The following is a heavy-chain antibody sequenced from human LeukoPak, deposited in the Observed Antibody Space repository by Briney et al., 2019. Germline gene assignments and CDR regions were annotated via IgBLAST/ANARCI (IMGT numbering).Heavy chain of an antibody. V-gene: IGHV3-33*01. J-gene: IGHJ4*02. CDR3: ARDLSIWIPGY. D-gene: IGHD1-1*01. CDR2: IWSDGNNK. Sequence: GRSLIHSCAASGFTFSSNDVHGVRQAPGKGLEWVAVIWSDGNNKDYADSVKGRFTISRDDSKNTLYLQMNSLRAEDTAVYDCARDLSIWIPGYWGQGTLVTVSS. CDR1: GFTFSSND.